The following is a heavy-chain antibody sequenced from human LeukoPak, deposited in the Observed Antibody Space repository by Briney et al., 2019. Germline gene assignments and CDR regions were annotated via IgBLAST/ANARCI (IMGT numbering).Heavy chain of an antibody. CDR3: GKTTVGYSSGQKPAWPVDY. Sequence: QPGGSLRLSCEASGFTFVSHAMYWVRQAPGKGLEGVAGSFCSGGSPHYADPVKGRFTISRDNSRNTVYLQINSLRAEDTAVYYCGKTTVGYSSGQKPAWPVDYWGQGTLVTVSS. CDR1: GFTFVSHA. CDR2: SFCSGGSP. J-gene: IGHJ4*02. D-gene: IGHD5-18*01. V-gene: IGHV3-23*01.